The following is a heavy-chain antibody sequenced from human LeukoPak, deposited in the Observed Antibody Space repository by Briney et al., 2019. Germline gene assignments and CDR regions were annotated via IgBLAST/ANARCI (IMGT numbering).Heavy chain of an antibody. CDR2: ISYDGSNK. V-gene: IGHV3-30-3*01. CDR1: GFTFSSYA. CDR3: ARDHKTVTTRIYYYYYGMDV. Sequence: GGSLRLSCAASGFTFSSYAMHWVRQAPGKGLEWVAVISYDGSNKYYTDSVKGRFTISRDNSKNTLYLQMNSLRAEDTAVYYCARDHKTVTTRIYYYYYGMDVWGQGTTVTVSS. J-gene: IGHJ6*02. D-gene: IGHD4-11*01.